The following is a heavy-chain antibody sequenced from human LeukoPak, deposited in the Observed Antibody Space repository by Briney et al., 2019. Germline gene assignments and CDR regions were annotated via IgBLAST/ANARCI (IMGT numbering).Heavy chain of an antibody. CDR1: GGSITSTNW. J-gene: IGHJ4*02. V-gene: IGHV4-4*02. CDR3: TRESGPYCPFGY. D-gene: IGHD1-26*01. Sequence: PSETLSLTCGVSGGSITSTNWWSWVRQPPGQGLEWIGEISLTGRTNYNPSLIGRVIMSLDESRSQLSLTLTSVTAADTAMYYCTRESGPYCPFGYWGQGTLVVVPS. CDR2: ISLTGRT.